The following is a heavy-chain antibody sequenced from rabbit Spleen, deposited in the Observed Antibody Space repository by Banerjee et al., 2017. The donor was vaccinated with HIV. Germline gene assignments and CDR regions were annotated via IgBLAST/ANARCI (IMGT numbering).Heavy chain of an antibody. CDR3: ARDNGGYDYFNL. D-gene: IGHD1-1*01. J-gene: IGHJ4*01. V-gene: IGHV1S45*01. CDR1: GFPLSSYW. Sequence: QEQLVESGGGLVQPGGSLKLSCRASGFPLSSYWMCWVRQAPGKGLEWIGCIFSGTTAYAAWTKGRFTISKASSTTVTLQMTSLTAADTATYFCARDNGGYDYFNLWGPGTLVTVS. CDR2: IFSGTT.